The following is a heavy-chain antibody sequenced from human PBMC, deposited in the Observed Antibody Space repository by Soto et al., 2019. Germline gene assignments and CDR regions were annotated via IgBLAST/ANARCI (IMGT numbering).Heavy chain of an antibody. V-gene: IGHV3-66*01. CDR2: MYAAGST. CDR3: ARGSNSNNWKLFDY. D-gene: IGHD1-1*01. CDR1: GFTISSNY. J-gene: IGHJ4*02. Sequence: EVQLVESGGGLVQPGGSLRLSCAVTGFTISSNYMNWVRQAPGKGLEWVSVMYAAGSTYYEDAVKGRFNISRDNSKNKVYLQINSLRGEDTAVYYCARGSNSNNWKLFDYWGQGTLVTVSS.